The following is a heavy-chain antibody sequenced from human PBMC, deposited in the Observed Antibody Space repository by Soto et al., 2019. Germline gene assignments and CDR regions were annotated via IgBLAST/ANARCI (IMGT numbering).Heavy chain of an antibody. CDR3: ACRQYDGAWYGAFDI. Sequence: QITLKESGHTLVNPTQTLTLTCTLSGFSVSTSGGGVGWIRQPPGKALKLLALIYWDDDKRYSPSLRSRLTITKDTSKNQVVLTMTNMDPLDTATYYCACRQYDGAWYGAFDIWGQGTMVTVSS. J-gene: IGHJ3*02. V-gene: IGHV2-5*02. CDR1: GFSVSTSGGG. CDR2: IYWDDDK. D-gene: IGHD6-19*01.